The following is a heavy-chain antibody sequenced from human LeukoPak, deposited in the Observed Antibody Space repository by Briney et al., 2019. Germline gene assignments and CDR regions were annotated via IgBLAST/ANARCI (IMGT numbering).Heavy chain of an antibody. D-gene: IGHD3/OR15-3a*01. V-gene: IGHV4-59*01. CDR2: IRYRGST. CDR1: GGSTNDYF. Sequence: PSDTLSLTCTVSGGSTNDYFWNWIRQAPGKGLEWIGYIRYRGSTNYNPSLKSRVTISLDTSKNQFSLKLNSVTSADTAAYTCAAELNNDQWVDWDYWGRGTLVTVSS. CDR3: AAELNNDQWVDWDY. J-gene: IGHJ4*02.